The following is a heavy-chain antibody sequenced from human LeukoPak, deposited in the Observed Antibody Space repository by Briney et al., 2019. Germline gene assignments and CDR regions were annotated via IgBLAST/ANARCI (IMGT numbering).Heavy chain of an antibody. CDR1: GFTFSSYW. Sequence: PGGSLRLSCAASGFTFSSYWMSWVRQAPGKGLEWVANIKQDGSEKYYVDSVKGRFTIPRDNAKNSLYLQMNSLRAEDTAVYYCARLSYLGIAAAGSTFDIWGQGTMVTVSS. D-gene: IGHD6-13*01. J-gene: IGHJ3*02. CDR3: ARLSYLGIAAAGSTFDI. V-gene: IGHV3-7*01. CDR2: IKQDGSEK.